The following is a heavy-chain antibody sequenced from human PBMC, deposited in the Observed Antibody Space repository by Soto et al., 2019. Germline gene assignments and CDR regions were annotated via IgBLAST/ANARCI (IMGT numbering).Heavy chain of an antibody. Sequence: EAQLLESGGGLVQPGGSLRLSCAASGFTFTSYAMNWVRQAPGKGLEWVSVISGSGGSTYYADSVKGRMTISRDNSKNALYLQVSSLRAEDTAVYYCAKRTTGWYFDLWGRGTLVTVSS. J-gene: IGHJ2*01. CDR3: AKRTTGWYFDL. V-gene: IGHV3-23*01. CDR1: GFTFTSYA. CDR2: ISGSGGST.